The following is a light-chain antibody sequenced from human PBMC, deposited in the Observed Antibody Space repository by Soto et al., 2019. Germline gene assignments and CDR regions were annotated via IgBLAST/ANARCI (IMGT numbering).Light chain of an antibody. CDR1: SSDVGGYSY. J-gene: IGLJ2*01. V-gene: IGLV2-8*01. CDR2: EVT. Sequence: QSALTQPPSASGSPGQSVTISCTGTSSDVGGYSYVSWYQQHPGKAPKVMIYEVTKRPSGVPDRFSGSKSGNTAFLTVSGLQAEDEADYYCSSYAGSNNLVVFGGGTKLTVL. CDR3: SSYAGSNNLVV.